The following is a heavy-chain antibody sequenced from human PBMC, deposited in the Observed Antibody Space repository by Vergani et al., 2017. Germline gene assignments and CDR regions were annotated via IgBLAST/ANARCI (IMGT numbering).Heavy chain of an antibody. CDR1: GFSLSTSGVG. Sequence: QITLKESGPTLVKPTQTLTLTCTFSGFSLSTSGVGVGWIRQPPGKALEWLALIYWDDDKRYSPSLKSRLTITKYTSKNQVVLTMTNMDPVDTATYYCAHRIGGGSSWYVSGFDPWGQGTLVTVSS. CDR2: IYWDDDK. CDR3: AHRIGGGSSWYVSGFDP. V-gene: IGHV2-5*02. J-gene: IGHJ5*02. D-gene: IGHD6-13*01.